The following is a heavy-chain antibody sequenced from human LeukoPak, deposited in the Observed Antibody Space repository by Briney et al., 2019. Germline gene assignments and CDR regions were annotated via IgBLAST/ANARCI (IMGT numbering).Heavy chain of an antibody. V-gene: IGHV3-11*04. D-gene: IGHD2-21*02. CDR2: ISSSGSTI. J-gene: IGHJ4*02. Sequence: PGGSLRLSCAASGFTFSDYYMSWIRQAPGKGLEWVSYISSSGSTIYYADSVKGRFTISRDNAKNSLYLQMNSLRAEDTAVYYCASNEVVVTAILPFDYWGQGTLVTVSS. CDR3: ASNEVVVTAILPFDY. CDR1: GFTFSDYY.